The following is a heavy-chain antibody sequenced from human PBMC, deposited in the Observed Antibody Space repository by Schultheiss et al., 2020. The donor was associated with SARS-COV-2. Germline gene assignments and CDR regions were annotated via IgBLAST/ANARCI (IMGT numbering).Heavy chain of an antibody. D-gene: IGHD6-13*01. J-gene: IGHJ6*02. CDR1: GFTFSSYA. CDR3: AKVPIAAAGDYYYGMDV. V-gene: IGHV3-64*04. Sequence: GGSLRLSCSASGFTFSSYAMHWVRQAPGKGLEYVSAINNDGGSTYYADSVKGRFTISRDNSKNTLYLQMNSLRAEDTAVYYCAKVPIAAAGDYYYGMDVWGQGTTVTVSS. CDR2: INNDGGST.